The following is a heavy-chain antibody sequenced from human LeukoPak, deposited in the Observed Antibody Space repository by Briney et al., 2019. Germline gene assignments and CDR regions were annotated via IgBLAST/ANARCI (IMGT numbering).Heavy chain of an antibody. CDR2: VSSYNGDT. D-gene: IGHD2-15*01. J-gene: IGHJ5*02. CDR1: GYTFDNYG. CDR3: ARDGFCSGGSCYGWFDP. V-gene: IGHV1-18*01. Sequence: ASVKVSCKASGYTFDNYGISWVRQAPGQGLEWMGWVSSYNGDTNYAQKFHGRVTMTRATSITTAYMELTRLRSDDTAVYYCARDGFCSGGSCYGWFDPWGQGTLVTVSS.